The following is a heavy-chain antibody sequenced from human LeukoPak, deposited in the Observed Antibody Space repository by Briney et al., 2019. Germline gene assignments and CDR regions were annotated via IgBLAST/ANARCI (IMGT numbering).Heavy chain of an antibody. V-gene: IGHV3-33*01. CDR3: ARERSRYFDY. CDR2: IWYDASNK. J-gene: IGHJ4*02. Sequence: PGRSLRLSCAASGISFRSYGMHWVRQAPGKGLEWVTFIWYDASNKYYAESVKGRFTISRDNSKNTLYLQMNSLRAEDTAVYYCARERSRYFDYWGQGTLVTVSS. CDR1: GISFRSYG.